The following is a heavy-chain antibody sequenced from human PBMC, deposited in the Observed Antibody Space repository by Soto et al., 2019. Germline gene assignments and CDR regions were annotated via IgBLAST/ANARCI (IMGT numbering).Heavy chain of an antibody. CDR1: GYTFTSYA. Sequence: ASVKVSCKASGYTFTSYAMHWVRQAPGQRLEWMGWINAGNGNTKYSQKFQGRVTITRDTSASTAYMELSSLRSEDTAVYYCARDKGGWFGELFGYWGQGTLVTVSS. CDR3: ARDKGGWFGELFGY. CDR2: INAGNGNT. D-gene: IGHD3-10*01. V-gene: IGHV1-3*01. J-gene: IGHJ4*02.